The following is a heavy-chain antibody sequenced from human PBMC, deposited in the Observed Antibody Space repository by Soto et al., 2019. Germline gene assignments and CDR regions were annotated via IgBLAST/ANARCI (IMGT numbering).Heavy chain of an antibody. J-gene: IGHJ5*02. V-gene: IGHV4-59*01. D-gene: IGHD6-19*01. CDR1: GGSISSYY. CDR3: AREAYSSSHSRWLDP. CDR2: IYYSGST. Sequence: SETLSLTCTVSGGSISSYYWSWIRQPPGKGLEWIGYIYYSGSTNYNPSLKSRVTISVDTSKNQFSLKLSSVTAADTAVYYCAREAYSSSHSRWLDPWGQGTLVTV.